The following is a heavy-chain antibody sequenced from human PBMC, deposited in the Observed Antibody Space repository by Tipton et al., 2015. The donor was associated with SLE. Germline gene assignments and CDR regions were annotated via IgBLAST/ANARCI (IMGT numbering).Heavy chain of an antibody. J-gene: IGHJ3*02. CDR2: INHSGST. CDR1: GGSLSDYY. D-gene: IGHD2/OR15-2a*01. CDR3: GRHRRGSNTFDI. V-gene: IGHV4-34*01. Sequence: TLSLTCAVYGGSLSDYYWNWIRQPPGKGLEWIGEINHSGSTNYNPSLKSRVSISLDTSKNQFSLKLNSVTAADTAVYYCGRHRRGSNTFDIWGQGTMVTVSS.